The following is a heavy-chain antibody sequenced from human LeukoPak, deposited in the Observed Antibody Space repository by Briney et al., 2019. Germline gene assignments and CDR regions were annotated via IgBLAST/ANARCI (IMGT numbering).Heavy chain of an antibody. Sequence: GGSLRLSCAASGFTFSSYWMSWVRQAPGKGLEWVANIKQDGSEKYYVDSVKGRFTISRDNAKNSLYQQMNSLRAEDTAVYYCARDTKPSIAVAGTKPYYFDYWGQGTLVTVSS. V-gene: IGHV3-7*01. CDR2: IKQDGSEK. CDR3: ARDTKPSIAVAGTKPYYFDY. CDR1: GFTFSSYW. J-gene: IGHJ4*02. D-gene: IGHD6-19*01.